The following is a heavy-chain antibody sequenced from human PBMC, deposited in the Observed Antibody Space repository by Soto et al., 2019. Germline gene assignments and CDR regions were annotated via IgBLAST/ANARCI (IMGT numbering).Heavy chain of an antibody. CDR1: VDSIGSFY. CDR2: LYYGRSA. J-gene: IGHJ4*02. Sequence: QVQLQESGPGRVKPSETLSLPCAVPVDSIGSFYCMWIRQPPGKGLESIGYLYYGRSANYNPSLKSRVTLSVDTSTNQCSLTLSSMTAADTAVYYCALRSMAVVPEYWGQGTLVTVSS. V-gene: IGHV4-59*01. D-gene: IGHD3-22*01. CDR3: ALRSMAVVPEY.